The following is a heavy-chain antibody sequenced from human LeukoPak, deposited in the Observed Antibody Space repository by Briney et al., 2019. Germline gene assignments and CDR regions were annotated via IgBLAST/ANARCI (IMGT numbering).Heavy chain of an antibody. V-gene: IGHV1-2*02. CDR3: ARNLGLRLGELSEIDY. J-gene: IGHJ4*02. D-gene: IGHD3-16*02. CDR1: GYTFTGYY. CDR2: INPNSGGT. Sequence: VASVKVSCKASGYTFTGYYMHWVRRAPGQGLAWMGWINPNSGGTNYAQKFQGRVTMTRDTSISTAYMELSRLRSDDTAVYYCARNLGLRLGELSEIDYWGQGTLVTVSS.